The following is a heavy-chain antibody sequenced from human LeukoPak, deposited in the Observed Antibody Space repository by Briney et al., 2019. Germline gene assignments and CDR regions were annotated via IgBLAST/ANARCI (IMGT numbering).Heavy chain of an antibody. Sequence: GGSLRLSCAASGFTFSNAWMSWVRQAPGKGLEWVGRIKSKTDGGKTDYAAPVKGRFTISRDDSKNTLYLQMNSLKTEDTAVYYCTTETGYCSGGSCYPLDYWGQGTLVTVSS. J-gene: IGHJ4*02. CDR2: IKSKTDGGKT. V-gene: IGHV3-15*01. D-gene: IGHD2-15*01. CDR1: GFTFSNAW. CDR3: TTETGYCSGGSCYPLDY.